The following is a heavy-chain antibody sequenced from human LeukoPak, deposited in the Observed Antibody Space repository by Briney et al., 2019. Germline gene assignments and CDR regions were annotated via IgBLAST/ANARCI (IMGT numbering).Heavy chain of an antibody. D-gene: IGHD2-2*01. CDR1: GFTFTSSA. J-gene: IGHJ6*02. Sequence: SVTVSCTASGFTFTSSAVQWVRQARGQRLEWIGWIFVGSGNTNYAQKFQERVTITRDMSTRTAYMELSSLRSEDTAVYYCAAEGCSSTSCYYYYGMDVWGQGTTVTVSS. CDR2: IFVGSGNT. CDR3: AAEGCSSTSCYYYYGMDV. V-gene: IGHV1-58*01.